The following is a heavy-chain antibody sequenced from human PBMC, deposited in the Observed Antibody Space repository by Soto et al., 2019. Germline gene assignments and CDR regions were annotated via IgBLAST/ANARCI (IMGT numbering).Heavy chain of an antibody. Sequence: GGSLRLSCAASGFTFSSYWMHWVRQAPGKGLVWVSRINSDGSSTSYADSVKGRFTISRDNAKNTLYLQMNSLRAEDTAVYYCAREGVAAAVNWFDPWGQGTLVTVSS. CDR1: GFTFSSYW. J-gene: IGHJ5*02. CDR3: AREGVAAAVNWFDP. V-gene: IGHV3-74*01. CDR2: INSDGSST. D-gene: IGHD6-13*01.